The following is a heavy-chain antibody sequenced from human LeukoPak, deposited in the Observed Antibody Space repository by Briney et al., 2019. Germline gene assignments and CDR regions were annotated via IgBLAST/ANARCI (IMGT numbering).Heavy chain of an antibody. CDR2: INHSGST. D-gene: IGHD5-18*01. V-gene: IGHV4-34*01. CDR3: ARGGNRYSYGIRIAPYNWFDP. J-gene: IGHJ5*02. Sequence: SETLSLTCAVYGGSFSGYYWSWIRQPPGKGLEWIGEINHSGSTNYNPSLKSRVTISVDTSKNQFSLKLSPVTAADTAVYYCARGGNRYSYGIRIAPYNWFDPWGQGTLVTVSS. CDR1: GGSFSGYY.